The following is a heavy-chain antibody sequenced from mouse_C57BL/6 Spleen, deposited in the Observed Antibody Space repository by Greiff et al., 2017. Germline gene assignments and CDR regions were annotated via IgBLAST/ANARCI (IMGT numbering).Heavy chain of an antibody. Sequence: QVQLQQPGAELVKPGASVKLSCKASGYTFTSYWMHWVKQRPGQGLEWIGMIHPNSGSTNYNEKFKSKATLTVDKSSSTAYMQPRSLTSEDSAVYYCARGGNFDYWGQGTTLTVSS. J-gene: IGHJ2*01. CDR1: GYTFTSYW. CDR3: ARGGNFDY. CDR2: IHPNSGST. V-gene: IGHV1-64*01.